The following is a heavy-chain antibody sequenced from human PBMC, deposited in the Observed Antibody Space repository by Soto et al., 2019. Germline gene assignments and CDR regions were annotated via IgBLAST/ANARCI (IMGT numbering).Heavy chain of an antibody. CDR1: GFGVTESETY. Sequence: EVQMVESGGGLIQPGGSLKLSCAVSGFGVTESETYVSWIRQAPGKGLEWVAAFYRGGRRNYAASVKGRFVISSDKYENSVFLQLNLVRVDDTAVYYCAREVVVGATAKFDRWGQGTMVIVSP. CDR3: AREVVVGATAKFDR. D-gene: IGHD2-21*01. V-gene: IGHV3-53*03. J-gene: IGHJ5*02. CDR2: FYRGGRR.